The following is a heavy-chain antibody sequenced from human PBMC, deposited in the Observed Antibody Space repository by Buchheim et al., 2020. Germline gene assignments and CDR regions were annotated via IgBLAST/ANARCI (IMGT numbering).Heavy chain of an antibody. CDR3: AREYYGVLTGYYYDY. V-gene: IGHV3-74*01. Sequence: EGQLVESGGGLVQPGGSLRPSCAASGLSLSTYWMHWVRQAPGKGLEWVSRTNTDGSDTSYVDSVKGRFTVSRDNARNTLYLQMDSLRAEDTAVYYCAREYYGVLTGYYYDYWGQGT. CDR1: GLSLSTYW. J-gene: IGHJ4*02. D-gene: IGHD3-9*01. CDR2: TNTDGSDT.